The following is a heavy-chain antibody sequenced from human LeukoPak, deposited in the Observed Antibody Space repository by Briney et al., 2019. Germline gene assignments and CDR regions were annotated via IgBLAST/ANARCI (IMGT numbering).Heavy chain of an antibody. CDR3: ARPWAEYSSSSGAFDI. D-gene: IGHD6-6*01. J-gene: IGHJ3*02. CDR1: GGTFSSYA. V-gene: IGHV1-69*01. CDR2: IIPIFGTA. Sequence: GSSVKVSCKASGGTFSSYAISWVRQAPGQGLEWMGGIIPIFGTANYAQKFQGRVTITADESTSTAYMELSSLRSEDTAVYYCARPWAEYSSSSGAFDIWGQGTMVTVSS.